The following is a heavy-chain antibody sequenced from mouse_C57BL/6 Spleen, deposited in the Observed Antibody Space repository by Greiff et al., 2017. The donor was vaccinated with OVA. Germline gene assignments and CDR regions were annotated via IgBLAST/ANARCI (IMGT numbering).Heavy chain of an antibody. CDR3: ARHDGYYYYAMDY. CDR2: IYPGDGDT. V-gene: IGHV1-80*01. J-gene: IGHJ4*01. D-gene: IGHD2-3*01. Sequence: QVQLQQSGAELVKPGASVKISCKASGYAFSSYWMNWVKQRPGQGLEWIGQIYPGDGDTNYNGKFKGKATLTADKSSSTAYMQLSSLTSEDSAVYFCARHDGYYYYAMDYWGQGTSVTVSS. CDR1: GYAFSSYW.